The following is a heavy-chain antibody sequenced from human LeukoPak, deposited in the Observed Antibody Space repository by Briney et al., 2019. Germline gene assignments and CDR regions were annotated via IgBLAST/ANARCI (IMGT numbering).Heavy chain of an antibody. V-gene: IGHV1-8*01. CDR2: MNPNSGNT. CDR1: GYTFTSYG. D-gene: IGHD2-15*01. Sequence: ASVKVSCKASGYTFTSYGINWVRQAPGQGLEWMGWMNPNSGNTGYAQKFQGRVTMTRNTSISTAYMELSSLRSEDTAVYYCARNVAVNSYYYYMDVWGKGTTVTVSS. CDR3: ARNVAVNSYYYYMDV. J-gene: IGHJ6*03.